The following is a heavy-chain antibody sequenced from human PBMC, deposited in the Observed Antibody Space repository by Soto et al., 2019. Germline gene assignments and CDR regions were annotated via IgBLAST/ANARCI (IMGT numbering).Heavy chain of an antibody. Sequence: QVKVVESGGGVVQPGRSLRLSCAASGFTFSNYGMHWVRQAPGKGLEWLAAIWYDGVNKYYADSVKGRFRTSRDNYKNTVNLQMNSLRGEDKAVYYYDRAQAEIVAGPIDNNGLCDRFDSWGQGTLVTVSS. CDR2: IWYDGVNK. D-gene: IGHD2-8*01. J-gene: IGHJ5*01. V-gene: IGHV3-33*01. CDR3: DRAQAEIVAGPIDNNGLCDRFDS. CDR1: GFTFSNYG.